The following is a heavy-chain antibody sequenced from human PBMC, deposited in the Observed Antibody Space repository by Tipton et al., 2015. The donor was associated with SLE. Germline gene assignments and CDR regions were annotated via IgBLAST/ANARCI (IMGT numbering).Heavy chain of an antibody. V-gene: IGHV4-34*01. CDR2: LNHSGAT. CDR1: GGSFSDYT. J-gene: IGHJ4*02. CDR3: ARHGNQDY. D-gene: IGHD4-23*01. Sequence: TLSLTCAVYGGSFSDYTWSWIRQFPGKGLEWIGDLNHSGATNYNPSLKSRVTISVDTSENQFSLKLSSVTAADTAVYYCARHGNQDYWGQGTLVTVSS.